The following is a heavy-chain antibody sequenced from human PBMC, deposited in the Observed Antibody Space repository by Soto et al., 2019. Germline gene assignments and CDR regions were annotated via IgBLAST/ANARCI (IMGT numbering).Heavy chain of an antibody. CDR3: AKDLSVAVAGAL. V-gene: IGHV3-48*02. CDR1: GFTFMSYS. J-gene: IGHJ4*02. Sequence: EVQLVESGGDLVQPGGSLRLSCVVSGFTFMSYSMNWVRQAPGKVLEWISCIDSGSRTMDYAESVKGRFTISRDNAKNTLYLQMNSLRDEDTAVYYCAKDLSVAVAGALWGQGTLVTVSS. CDR2: IDSGSRTM. D-gene: IGHD6-19*01.